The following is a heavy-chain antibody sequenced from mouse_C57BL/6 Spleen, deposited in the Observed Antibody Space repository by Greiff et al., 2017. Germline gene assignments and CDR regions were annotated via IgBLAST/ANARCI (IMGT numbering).Heavy chain of an antibody. CDR1: GYSITSGYY. Sequence: EVHLVESGPGLVKPSQSLSLTCSVTGYSITSGYYWNWNRQFPGNKLEWMGYISYDGSNNYNPSLKNRISITRDTSKNQFFLKLNSVTTEDTATYYSAIDEDSSGPSTFAYWGQGTLVTVSA. CDR3: AIDEDSSGPSTFAY. CDR2: ISYDGSN. V-gene: IGHV3-6*01. D-gene: IGHD3-2*02. J-gene: IGHJ3*01.